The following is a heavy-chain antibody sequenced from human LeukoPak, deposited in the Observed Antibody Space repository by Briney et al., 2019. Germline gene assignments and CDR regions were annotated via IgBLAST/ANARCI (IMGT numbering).Heavy chain of an antibody. D-gene: IGHD3-10*01. V-gene: IGHV3-23*01. Sequence: GGSLRLSCAASGFTFSSSAMSWVRQAPGKGLEWVSTISGSDSSTHYADSVKGRFTISRDNSKNTLYLQMNSLRAEDTALYYCVRFYYGSGSPETDYWGQGTLVTVSS. J-gene: IGHJ4*02. CDR3: VRFYYGSGSPETDY. CDR2: ISGSDSST. CDR1: GFTFSSSA.